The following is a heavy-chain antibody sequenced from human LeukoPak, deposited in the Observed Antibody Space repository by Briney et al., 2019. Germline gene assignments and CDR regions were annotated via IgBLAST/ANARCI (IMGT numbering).Heavy chain of an antibody. Sequence: SVKVSCKASGGTFSSYAISWVRQAPGQGLEWMGGIIPIFGTANYAQKFQGRVTMTTDTSTSTAYMELRSLRSDDTAVYYCARGTSSDYYNWFDPWGQGTLVTVSS. CDR3: ARGTSSDYYNWFDP. D-gene: IGHD5-12*01. CDR1: GGTFSSYA. CDR2: IIPIFGTA. V-gene: IGHV1-69*05. J-gene: IGHJ5*02.